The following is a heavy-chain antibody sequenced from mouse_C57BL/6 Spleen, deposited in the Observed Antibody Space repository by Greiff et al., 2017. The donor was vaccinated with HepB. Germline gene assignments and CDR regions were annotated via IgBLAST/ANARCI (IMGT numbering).Heavy chain of an antibody. CDR1: GYSITSGYY. V-gene: IGHV3-6*01. CDR3: ARDEDY. J-gene: IGHJ2*01. CDR2: ISYDGSN. Sequence: EVKLQESGPGLVKPSQSLSLTCSVTGYSITSGYYWNWIRQFPGNKLEWMGYISYDGSNNYNPSLKNRISITRDTSKNQFFLKLKSVTTEDTATYYCARDEDYWGQGTTLTVSS.